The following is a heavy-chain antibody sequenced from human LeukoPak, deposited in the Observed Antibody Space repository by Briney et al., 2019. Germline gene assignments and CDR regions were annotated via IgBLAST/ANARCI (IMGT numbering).Heavy chain of an antibody. V-gene: IGHV3-43*01. CDR1: GFTFDDYT. J-gene: IGHJ4*02. D-gene: IGHD3-22*01. CDR3: AKGTYYYDSSGYFPFDY. CDR2: ISWDGGST. Sequence: GGPLRLSCAASGFTFDDYTMHWVRQAPGKGLEWVSLISWDGGSTYYADSVKGRFTISRDNSKNSLYLQMNSLRTEDTALYYCAKGTYYYDSSGYFPFDYWGQGTLVTVSS.